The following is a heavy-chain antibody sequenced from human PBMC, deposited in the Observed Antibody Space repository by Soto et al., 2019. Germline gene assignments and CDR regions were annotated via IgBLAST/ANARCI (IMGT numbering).Heavy chain of an antibody. J-gene: IGHJ5*02. CDR2: IYYSGST. V-gene: IGHV4-30-4*01. D-gene: IGHD2-15*01. Sequence: SETLSLTCTVSGGSISSCDYYWSWIRQPPGKGLEWIGYIYYSGSTYYNPSLKSRVTISVDTSKNQFSLKLSSVTAADTAVYYCARGGPTGGSYKYNWFDPWGQGTLVTVS. CDR3: ARGGPTGGSYKYNWFDP. CDR1: GGSISSCDYY.